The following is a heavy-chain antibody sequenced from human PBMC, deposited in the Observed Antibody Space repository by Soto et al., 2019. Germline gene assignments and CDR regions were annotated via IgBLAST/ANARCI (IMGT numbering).Heavy chain of an antibody. J-gene: IGHJ6*02. CDR1: GASISSSNW. CDR3: ARLKVLYQHDDYYYYRMDV. CDR2: IYHSGST. Sequence: SGTLSLTCAVSGASISSSNWWSWVRQPPGKGLEWIGEIYHSGSTNYNPSLKSRVTISVDKSKNQFSLKLSSVTAADTAVYYCARLKVLYQHDDYYYYRMDVWGQR. D-gene: IGHD2-2*01. V-gene: IGHV4-4*02.